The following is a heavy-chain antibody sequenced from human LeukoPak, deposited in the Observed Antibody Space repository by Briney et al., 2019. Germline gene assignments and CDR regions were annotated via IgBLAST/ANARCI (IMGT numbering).Heavy chain of an antibody. D-gene: IGHD3-9*01. CDR2: ISGSGGST. CDR1: GFTFSSYA. J-gene: IGHJ5*02. CDR3: AKYNTGYYDILTGYLWGFDP. V-gene: IGHV3-23*01. Sequence: GGSLRLSCAASGFTFSSYAMSWVRQAPGKGLEWVSAISGSGGSTYYADSVKGRFTISRYNSKNTLYLQMNSVRAEDTAVYYCAKYNTGYYDILTGYLWGFDPWGQGTLVTVSS.